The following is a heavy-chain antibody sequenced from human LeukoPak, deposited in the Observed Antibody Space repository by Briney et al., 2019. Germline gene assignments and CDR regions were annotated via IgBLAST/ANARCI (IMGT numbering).Heavy chain of an antibody. CDR3: AELGITMIGGV. V-gene: IGHV3-7*01. CDR2: IKQDGSEK. Sequence: GGSLRPSCAASGFTFSTYWMSWVRQAPGKGLEWVANIKQDGSEKYYVDSVKGRFTISRDNAKNSLYLQMNSLRAEDTAVYYCAELGITMIGGVWGKGTTVTISS. CDR1: GFTFSTYW. D-gene: IGHD3-10*02. J-gene: IGHJ6*04.